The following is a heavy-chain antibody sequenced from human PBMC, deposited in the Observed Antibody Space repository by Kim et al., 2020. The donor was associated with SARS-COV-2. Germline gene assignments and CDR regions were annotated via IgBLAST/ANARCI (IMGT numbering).Heavy chain of an antibody. CDR3: ARPLDTAMAEGFDY. V-gene: IGHV1-46*01. D-gene: IGHD5-18*01. J-gene: IGHJ4*02. Sequence: ARKFQGRVPMTRDTSTSTAYMELSSRRSEDTAVYYCARPLDTAMAEGFDYWGQGTLVTVSS.